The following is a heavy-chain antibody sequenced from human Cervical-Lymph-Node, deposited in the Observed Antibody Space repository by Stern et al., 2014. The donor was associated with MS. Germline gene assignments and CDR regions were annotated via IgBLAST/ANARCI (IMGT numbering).Heavy chain of an antibody. CDR3: ARHGALAGTDH. D-gene: IGHD6-19*01. V-gene: IGHV5-51*01. CDR1: GYSFTTYW. CDR2: IYPGDSDT. J-gene: IGHJ5*02. Sequence: EVQLVESGAEVKKPGESLKISCKGFGYSFTTYWIAWVRQMPGKGLEWMGIIYPGDSDTRYSPSFQGQVTFSADKSISTAYLQWTSLKASDTAVYYCARHGALAGTDHWGQGTLVTVSS.